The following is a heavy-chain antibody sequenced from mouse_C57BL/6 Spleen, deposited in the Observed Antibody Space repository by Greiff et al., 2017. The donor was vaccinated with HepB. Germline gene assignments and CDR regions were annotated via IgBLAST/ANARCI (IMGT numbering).Heavy chain of an antibody. D-gene: IGHD1-1*01. CDR1: GYTFTSYW. Sequence: VQLQQPGAELVKPGASVKLSCKASGYTFTSYWMQWVKQRPGQGLEWIGEIDPSDSYTNYNQKFKGKATLTVDTSSSTAYMQLSSLTSEDSAVYYCARRRYYDVFAYWGQGTLVTVSA. V-gene: IGHV1-50*01. J-gene: IGHJ3*01. CDR2: IDPSDSYT. CDR3: ARRRYYDVFAY.